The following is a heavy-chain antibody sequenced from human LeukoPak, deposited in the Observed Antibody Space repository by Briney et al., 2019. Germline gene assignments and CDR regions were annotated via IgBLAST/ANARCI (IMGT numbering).Heavy chain of an antibody. CDR3: ARHVGGSTVTTIDY. CDR1: EYSFADYW. V-gene: IGHV5-51*01. CDR2: IYPGDSDT. Sequence: GESLKISCKGSEYSFADYWIGWVRQVPGKGLEWMGIIYPGDSDTRYSPSFQGQVTISADKSISTAYLQWSSLKASDTAMYYCARHVGGSTVTTIDYWGQGTLVTVSS. D-gene: IGHD4-17*01. J-gene: IGHJ4*02.